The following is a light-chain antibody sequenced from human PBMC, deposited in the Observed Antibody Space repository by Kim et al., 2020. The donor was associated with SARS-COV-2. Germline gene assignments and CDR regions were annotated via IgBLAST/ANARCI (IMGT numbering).Light chain of an antibody. CDR3: QAWDSSTWV. Sequence: SYELTQRPSVSVSPGQTASITCSGDKLGDKYACWYQQKPGQSPVLVIYQDSKRPSGIPERFSGSNSGNTATLTISGTQAMDEADYYCQAWDSSTWVFGGGTQLTVL. CDR2: QDS. CDR1: KLGDKY. V-gene: IGLV3-1*01. J-gene: IGLJ3*02.